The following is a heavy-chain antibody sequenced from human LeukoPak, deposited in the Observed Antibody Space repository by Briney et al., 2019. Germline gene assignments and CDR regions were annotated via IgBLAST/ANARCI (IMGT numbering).Heavy chain of an antibody. V-gene: IGHV4-34*01. CDR2: INHSGST. J-gene: IGHJ4*02. CDR1: GGSFSGYY. Sequence: SETLSLTCAVYGGSFSGYYWSWIRQPPGKGLEWIGEINHSGSTNYNPSLKSRVTISVDTSKNQFSLKLSSVTAADTAVYYCARGLGRVYCSSTSCRDYWGQGTLVTVSP. CDR3: ARGLGRVYCSSTSCRDY. D-gene: IGHD2-2*01.